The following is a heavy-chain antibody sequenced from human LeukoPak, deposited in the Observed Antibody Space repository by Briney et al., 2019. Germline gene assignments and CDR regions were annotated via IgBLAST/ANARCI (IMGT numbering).Heavy chain of an antibody. Sequence: ASVNVSCKASGYTFTGYYMHWVRQAPGQGLEWMGWINPNSGGTNYAHKFQARVTMTRDTSITTAYMDLSRLRSDDTAVYYCARVQSGSVAAAMSPDFGDWGQGTLVTVSS. CDR1: GYTFTGYY. D-gene: IGHD3-10*01. CDR2: INPNSGGT. J-gene: IGHJ4*02. CDR3: ARVQSGSVAAAMSPDFGD. V-gene: IGHV1-2*02.